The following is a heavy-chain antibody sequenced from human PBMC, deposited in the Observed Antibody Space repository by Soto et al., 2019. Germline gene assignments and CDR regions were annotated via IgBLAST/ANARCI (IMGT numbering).Heavy chain of an antibody. Sequence: QVQLVQSGAEVKKPGSSVKVSCKASGGTFSSYAISWVRQAPGQGLERMGGIIPIFGTANYAQKFQGRVTITADESTSTAYMELSSLRSEDTAVYYCARGAICGGDCYQYYFDYWGQGTLVTVSS. J-gene: IGHJ4*02. CDR1: GGTFSSYA. V-gene: IGHV1-69*01. CDR3: ARGAICGGDCYQYYFDY. CDR2: IIPIFGTA. D-gene: IGHD2-21*02.